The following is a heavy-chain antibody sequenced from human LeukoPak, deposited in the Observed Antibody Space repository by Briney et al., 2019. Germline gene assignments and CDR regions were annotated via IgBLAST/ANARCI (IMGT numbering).Heavy chain of an antibody. Sequence: ASVTVSCKASGYTFTGDYMYWVRQAPGHGLEWMGWINPNTGTTNYAQKFQGRVSMTRDTSITTAYMELHSLTPDDTAVYYCARDGSSRRTFDPWGQGTLITVSS. CDR2: INPNTGTT. J-gene: IGHJ5*02. CDR1: GYTFTGDY. V-gene: IGHV1-2*02. D-gene: IGHD6-13*01. CDR3: ARDGSSRRTFDP.